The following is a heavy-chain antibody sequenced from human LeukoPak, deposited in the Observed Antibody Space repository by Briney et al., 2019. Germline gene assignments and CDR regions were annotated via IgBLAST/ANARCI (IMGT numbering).Heavy chain of an antibody. D-gene: IGHD5-12*01. CDR2: ISSNGGGT. CDR1: GFTFSTYT. J-gene: IGHJ4*02. V-gene: IGHV3-23*01. Sequence: GGSLRLSCAASGFTFSTYTMTWVRQAPGKGLEWVPSISSNGGGTYHADSVKGRFTISRDNSKNTFYVQMNNLRTEDTAVYFCARGGGYDRAPYFDYWGQGSLVTVSS. CDR3: ARGGGYDRAPYFDY.